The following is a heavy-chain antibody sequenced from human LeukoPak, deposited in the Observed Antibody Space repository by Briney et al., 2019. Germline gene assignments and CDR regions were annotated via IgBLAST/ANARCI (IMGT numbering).Heavy chain of an antibody. D-gene: IGHD1-7*01. J-gene: IGHJ4*02. V-gene: IGHV3-66*02. CDR3: ARVFTWNYEDFDY. CDR1: GFTVSSNY. CDR2: IYSGGST. Sequence: GGSLRLSCAASGFTVSSNYMSWVRQAPGKGLEWVSVIYSGGSTYYADSVKGRFTISRDNSKNTLYLQMNSQRAEDTAVYYCARVFTWNYEDFDYWGQGTLVTVSS.